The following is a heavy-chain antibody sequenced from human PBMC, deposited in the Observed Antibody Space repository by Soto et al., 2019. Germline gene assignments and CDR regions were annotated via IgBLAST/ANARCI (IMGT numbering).Heavy chain of an antibody. CDR3: AKDGSSSWYAWFDP. Sequence: GGSLRLSCAASGFTFDDYPMHWVRQAPGKGLEWVSGISWNSGSIGYADSVKGRFTISRDNAKNSLYLQMNSLRAEDTALYYCAKDGSSSWYAWFDPWGQGTLVTVSS. D-gene: IGHD6-13*01. CDR1: GFTFDDYP. J-gene: IGHJ5*02. V-gene: IGHV3-9*01. CDR2: ISWNSGSI.